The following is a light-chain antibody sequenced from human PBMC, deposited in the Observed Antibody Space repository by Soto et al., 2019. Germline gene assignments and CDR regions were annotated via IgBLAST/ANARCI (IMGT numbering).Light chain of an antibody. CDR2: DVN. J-gene: IGLJ2*01. Sequence: QSVLTQPASVSGSPGQSITISGTGTSSDVGGYNYVSWYQQRPGKAPKLMICDVNIRPSGVSNRFSGSKSGDTASLTISGLQAEDEADYYCSSYSSTTTLIFGGGTQLTVL. CDR1: SSDVGGYNY. CDR3: SSYSSTTTLI. V-gene: IGLV2-14*01.